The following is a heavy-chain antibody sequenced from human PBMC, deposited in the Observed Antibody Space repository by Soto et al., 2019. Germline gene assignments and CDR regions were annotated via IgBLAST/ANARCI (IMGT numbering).Heavy chain of an antibody. CDR2: IYHSEST. Sequence: PSETLSLTCAVSGYSISTGYYWGWIRQPPGKGLEWIGSIYHSESTYYNPSLKSRVTISVDTSKNQFSLNLSSVTAADTAVYYCARSSYYDTSGYLNWFDPWGQGTLVTVSS. D-gene: IGHD3-22*01. V-gene: IGHV4-38-2*01. CDR1: GYSISTGYY. J-gene: IGHJ5*02. CDR3: ARSSYYDTSGYLNWFDP.